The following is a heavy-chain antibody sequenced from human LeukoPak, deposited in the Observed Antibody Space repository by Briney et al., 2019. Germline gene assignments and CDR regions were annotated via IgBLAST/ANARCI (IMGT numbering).Heavy chain of an antibody. CDR3: ASPGSGPILEQLVRNSIYGMDV. V-gene: IGHV1-69*13. D-gene: IGHD6-13*01. J-gene: IGHJ6*02. CDR2: IIPIFGTA. CDR1: GGTFSSYA. Sequence: ASVKVSCKASGGTFSSYAISWVRQAPGQGLEWMGGIIPIFGTANYAQKFQGRVTITADESTGTAYMELSSLRSEDTAVYYCASPGSGPILEQLVRNSIYGMDVWGQGTTVTVSS.